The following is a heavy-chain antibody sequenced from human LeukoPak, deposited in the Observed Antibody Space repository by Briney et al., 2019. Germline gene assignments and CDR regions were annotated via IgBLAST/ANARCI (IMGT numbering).Heavy chain of an antibody. D-gene: IGHD3-22*01. J-gene: IGHJ4*02. CDR2: IYYSGST. Sequence: SETLSLTCTVSGGSISSYYWSWIRQPPGKGLEWIGYIYYSGSTNYNPSLKSRVTISVDTSKNQFSLKLSSVTAADTAVYYCARSTGGEITTTHDYWGQGTLVTVSS. CDR3: ARSTGGEITTTHDY. V-gene: IGHV4-59*01. CDR1: GGSISSYY.